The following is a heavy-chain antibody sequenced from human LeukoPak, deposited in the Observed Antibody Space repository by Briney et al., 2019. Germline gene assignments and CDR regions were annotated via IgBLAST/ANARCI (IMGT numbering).Heavy chain of an antibody. J-gene: IGHJ4*02. Sequence: ASGKVSCKVSGYTFTAYYIHWLRQAPGQGLEWMGWINPNTGGTNYAQNFQGRVTMTGDTSISTASMELSGLRSDDTAVYYCARALCSGGSCYPAHPGIDFWGQGTLVTVSS. CDR2: INPNTGGT. D-gene: IGHD2-15*01. CDR1: GYTFTAYY. V-gene: IGHV1-2*02. CDR3: ARALCSGGSCYPAHPGIDF.